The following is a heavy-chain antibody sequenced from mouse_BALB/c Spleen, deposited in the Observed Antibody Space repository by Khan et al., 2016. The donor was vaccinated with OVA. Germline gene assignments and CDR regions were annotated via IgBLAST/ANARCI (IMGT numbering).Heavy chain of an antibody. CDR1: GYSITSDYA. CDR2: ISYGGST. D-gene: IGHD1-1*01. J-gene: IGHJ4*01. V-gene: IGHV3-2*02. CDR3: ARKNYYGYAMDY. Sequence: VQLKESGPGLVKPSQSLSLTCTVTGYSITSDYAWDWIRQFPGNKLEWMGYISYGGSTSYNPSLKSRISITRDTSKNQFFLQLNSVTTEDTATYYCARKNYYGYAMDYWGPGTSVPVSS.